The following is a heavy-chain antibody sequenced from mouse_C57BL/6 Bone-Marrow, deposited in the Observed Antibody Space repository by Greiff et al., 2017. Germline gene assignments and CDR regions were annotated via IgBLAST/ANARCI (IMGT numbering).Heavy chain of an antibody. CDR1: GYAFTNYL. Sequence: VKLQESGAELVRPGTSVKVSCKASGYAFTNYLIEWVKQRPGQGLEWIGVINPGSGGTNYNEKFKGKATLTADKSSSTAYMQLSSLTSEDSAVYFCAIRSRSDYWGQGTTLTVSS. J-gene: IGHJ2*01. V-gene: IGHV1-54*01. CDR2: INPGSGGT. CDR3: AIRSRSDY.